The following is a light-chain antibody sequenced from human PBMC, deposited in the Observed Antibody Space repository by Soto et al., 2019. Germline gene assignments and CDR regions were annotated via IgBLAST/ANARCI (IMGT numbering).Light chain of an antibody. CDR2: DAS. Sequence: PGETATLSCRASQSVSSSNFAWYQQKPAQAPRLLIYDASRRAPGIPERFSGSGSGTDFTLTISRLEPEDFAVYYCQQYLTSPKTFGQGTKVEIK. J-gene: IGKJ1*01. V-gene: IGKV3-20*01. CDR3: QQYLTSPKT. CDR1: QSVSSSN.